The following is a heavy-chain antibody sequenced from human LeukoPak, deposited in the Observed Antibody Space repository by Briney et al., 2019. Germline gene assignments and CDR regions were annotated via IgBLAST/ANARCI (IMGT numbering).Heavy chain of an antibody. CDR2: IIPIFGTA. V-gene: IGHV1-69*05. Sequence: SVKVSCKASGGTFSSYAISWVRQAPGQGLEWMGGIIPIFGTANYAQKFQGRVTITTDESTSTAYMELSSLRSEDTAVYYCASFPVPAAGRYWFDPWGQGTLVTVSS. CDR1: GGTFSSYA. CDR3: ASFPVPAAGRYWFDP. D-gene: IGHD2-2*01. J-gene: IGHJ5*02.